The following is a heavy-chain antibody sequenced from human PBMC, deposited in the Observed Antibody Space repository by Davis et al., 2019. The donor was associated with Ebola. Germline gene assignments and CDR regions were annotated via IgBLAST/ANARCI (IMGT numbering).Heavy chain of an antibody. D-gene: IGHD3-3*01. J-gene: IGHJ6*02. CDR3: ARDTEGFLEWLLLSAYGMDV. V-gene: IGHV1-18*01. CDR2: ISAYNGNT. Sequence: AASVKVSCKASGYSFTTYAMNWVRQAPGQGLEWMGWISAYNGNTNYAQKLQGRVTMTTDTSTSTAYMELRSLRSDDTAVYYCARDTEGFLEWLLLSAYGMDVWGQGTTVTVSS. CDR1: GYSFTTYA.